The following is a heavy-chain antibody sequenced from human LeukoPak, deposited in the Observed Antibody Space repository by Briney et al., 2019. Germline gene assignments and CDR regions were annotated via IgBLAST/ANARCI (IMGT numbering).Heavy chain of an antibody. CDR1: GFTFSDYY. J-gene: IGHJ3*02. D-gene: IGHD6-19*01. V-gene: IGHV3-11*01. CDR3: ANAGIAVAGTEGDI. CDR2: ISSSGSTI. Sequence: GGSLRLSCAASGFTFSDYYISWIRQAPGKGLEWVSYISSSGSTIYYADSVKGRFTISRDNAKNSLYLQMNSLRAEDTAVYYCANAGIAVAGTEGDIWGQGTMVTVSS.